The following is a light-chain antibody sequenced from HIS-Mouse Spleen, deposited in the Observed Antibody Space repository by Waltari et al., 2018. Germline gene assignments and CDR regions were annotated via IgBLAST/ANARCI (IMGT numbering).Light chain of an antibody. V-gene: IGLV1-47*01. J-gene: IGLJ1*01. Sequence: QSVLTQPPSASGTPGQRVPIPCSGSSSHIGTNYVYWYQQLPGTAPKLLLDGNNQRPSGVPGRFSGSKSGTSASLAISGLRSEDEADYYCAAWDDSLSGYVFGTGTKVTVL. CDR2: GNN. CDR3: AAWDDSLSGYV. CDR1: SSHIGTNY.